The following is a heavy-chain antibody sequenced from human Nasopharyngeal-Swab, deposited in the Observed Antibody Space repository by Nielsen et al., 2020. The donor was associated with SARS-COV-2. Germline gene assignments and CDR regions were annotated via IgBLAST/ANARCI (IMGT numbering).Heavy chain of an antibody. V-gene: IGHV3-48*02. CDR3: ARDHCATTACRFDY. Sequence: GALKISCTASGFTFSSSGINWVRQAPGKGLEWVSYISSSATTISYADSVKGRFTISRDNAKNSLYLQMDSLRDEDTAVYYCARDHCATTACRFDYWGQGTLVTVSS. CDR1: GFTFSSSG. CDR2: ISSSATTI. D-gene: IGHD1-26*01. J-gene: IGHJ4*02.